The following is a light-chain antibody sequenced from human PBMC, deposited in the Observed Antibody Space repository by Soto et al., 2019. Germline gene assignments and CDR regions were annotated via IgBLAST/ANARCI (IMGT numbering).Light chain of an antibody. CDR2: GAS. CDR3: QQYNSWLWT. Sequence: EIVMTQSPAPLSVSPGEGATLSCRASQSVSSKVAWYQQKPGQAPRLLIYGASTRATGIPARFSGSGSGTECTLIISSLQSEDAAVYYCQQYNSWLWTLGQGTKVDIK. CDR1: QSVSSK. J-gene: IGKJ1*01. V-gene: IGKV3-15*01.